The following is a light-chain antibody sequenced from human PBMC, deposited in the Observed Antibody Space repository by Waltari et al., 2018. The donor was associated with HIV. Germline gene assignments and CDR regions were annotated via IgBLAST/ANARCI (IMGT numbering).Light chain of an antibody. V-gene: IGKV3-20*01. Sequence: EFVLTQSPGTLSLSPGDRATLSCRASPNISRSYLTWSRQKPGQAPRLLILGTSTRASGIPDRFSGSGSGIDFTLTINRLEPEDFAVYYCQQYGTGAPLTFGGGTKVEFK. CDR3: QQYGTGAPLT. CDR2: GTS. J-gene: IGKJ4*01. CDR1: PNISRSY.